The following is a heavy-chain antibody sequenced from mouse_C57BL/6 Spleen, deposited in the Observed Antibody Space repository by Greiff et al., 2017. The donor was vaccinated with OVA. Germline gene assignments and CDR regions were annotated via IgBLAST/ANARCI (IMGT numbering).Heavy chain of an antibody. CDR1: GYTFTSYW. J-gene: IGHJ2*01. V-gene: IGHV1-59*01. Sequence: QVQLQQPGAELVRPGTSVKLSCKASGYTFTSYWMHWVKQRPGQGLEWIGVIDPSDSYTNYNQKFKGKATLTVDTSSSTAYMQLSSLTSEDSAVXYCARSRDSSGYDFDDWGQGTTLTVSS. CDR2: IDPSDSYT. CDR3: ARSRDSSGYDFDD. D-gene: IGHD3-2*02.